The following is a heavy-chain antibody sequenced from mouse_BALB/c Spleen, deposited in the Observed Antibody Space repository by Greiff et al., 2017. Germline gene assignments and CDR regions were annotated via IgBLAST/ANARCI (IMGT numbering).Heavy chain of an antibody. V-gene: IGHV5-9-3*01. Sequence: DVKLVESGGGLVKPGGSLKLSCAASGFTFSSYAMSWVRQTPEKRLEWVATISSGGSYTYYPDSVKGRFTISRDNAKNTLYLQMSSLRSEDTAMYYCARQSDYYGSSFPYYFDYWGQGTTLTVSS. D-gene: IGHD1-1*01. CDR2: ISSGGSYT. J-gene: IGHJ2*01. CDR1: GFTFSSYA. CDR3: ARQSDYYGSSFPYYFDY.